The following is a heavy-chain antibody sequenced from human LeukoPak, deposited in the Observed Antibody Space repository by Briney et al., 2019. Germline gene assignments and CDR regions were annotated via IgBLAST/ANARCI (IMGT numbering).Heavy chain of an antibody. Sequence: GESLKISCKGSGYSFTSYWIGWVRQMPGKGLEWMGIIYPGDSDARYRPSFQGQVTISADKSINTAYLQWSSLKASDTAIYYCGRQFSGYCSGGSCYSNYFDYWGQGTLVTVSS. CDR1: GYSFTSYW. J-gene: IGHJ4*02. CDR2: IYPGDSDA. CDR3: GRQFSGYCSGGSCYSNYFDY. D-gene: IGHD2-15*01. V-gene: IGHV5-51*01.